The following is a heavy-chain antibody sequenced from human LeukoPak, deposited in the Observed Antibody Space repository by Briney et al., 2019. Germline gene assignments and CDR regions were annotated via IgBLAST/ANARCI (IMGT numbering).Heavy chain of an antibody. CDR2: ISGSGAAT. Sequence: GGSLRLSCAASGFTFSSYAMSWVRQAPGKGLEWVSAISGSGAATYCADSVKGRFTISRDNSKHTLYLQMYSLRAEDTAVYYCAKDLSYGLDYWGQGTLVTVSS. D-gene: IGHD4-17*01. CDR3: AKDLSYGLDY. J-gene: IGHJ4*02. V-gene: IGHV3-23*01. CDR1: GFTFSSYA.